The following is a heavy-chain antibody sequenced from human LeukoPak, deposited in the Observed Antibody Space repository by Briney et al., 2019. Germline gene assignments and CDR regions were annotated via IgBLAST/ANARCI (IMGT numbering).Heavy chain of an antibody. Sequence: SVKVSCKASGGTFSSYAISWVRQAPGQGLEWMGRIIPILGIANYAQKFQGRVTITADKSTSPAYMELSSLRSEDTAVYYCARLAKCGGECSGWFDPWGEGTLVTVSS. J-gene: IGHJ5*02. CDR1: GGTFSSYA. CDR3: ARLAKCGGECSGWFDP. D-gene: IGHD2-21*01. V-gene: IGHV1-69*04. CDR2: IIPILGIA.